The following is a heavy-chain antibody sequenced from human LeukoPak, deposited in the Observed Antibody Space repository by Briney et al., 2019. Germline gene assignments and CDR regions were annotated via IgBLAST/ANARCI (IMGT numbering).Heavy chain of an antibody. CDR3: ARLREYSYGFTPFDY. V-gene: IGHV4-59*01. J-gene: IGHJ4*02. CDR1: GGSISSYY. Sequence: PSETLSLTCTVSGGSISSYYWSWIRQPPGKGLEWIGYIYYSGSTNYNPSLKSRVTISVDTSKNQFSLKMSSVTAADTAVYYCARLREYSYGFTPFDYWGQGTLVTVSS. CDR2: IYYSGST. D-gene: IGHD5-18*01.